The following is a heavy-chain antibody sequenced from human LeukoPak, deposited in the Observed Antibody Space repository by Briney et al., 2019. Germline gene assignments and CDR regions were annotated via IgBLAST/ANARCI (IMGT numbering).Heavy chain of an antibody. J-gene: IGHJ4*02. V-gene: IGHV4-61*02. D-gene: IGHD6-6*01. CDR1: GASISSGTYY. Sequence: SETLSLTCTVSGASISSGTYYWSWIRQPAGKGLEWIGRIYTSGSTSYNPSLKSRVTISVDTSKNQFSLELSSVTAADTAVYYCTRDPIVTVGSSPPLIWGQGTPVTVSS. CDR2: IYTSGST. CDR3: TRDPIVTVGSSPPLI.